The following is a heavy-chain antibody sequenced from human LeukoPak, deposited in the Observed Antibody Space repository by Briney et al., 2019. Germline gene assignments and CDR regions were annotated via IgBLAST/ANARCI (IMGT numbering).Heavy chain of an antibody. CDR1: GGSINNYF. Sequence: SETLSLTCTVSGGSINNYFWSWIRQPPGKGLEWIGYVYYSGSTNYNPSLESRVTMSVDTSKSQFSLKLTSLTAADTAVYYCARHLSGSYSNWFDPWGQGTLVTVSS. J-gene: IGHJ5*02. CDR2: VYYSGST. V-gene: IGHV4-59*01. CDR3: ARHLSGSYSNWFDP. D-gene: IGHD1-26*01.